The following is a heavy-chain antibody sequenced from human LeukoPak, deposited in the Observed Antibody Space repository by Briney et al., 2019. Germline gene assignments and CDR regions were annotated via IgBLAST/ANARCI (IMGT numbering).Heavy chain of an antibody. CDR3: ARYVVYGSGKYYFDY. V-gene: IGHV4-39*01. D-gene: IGHD3-10*01. CDR1: GGSVSSTTYF. Sequence: SETLSLTCTVSGGSVSSTTYFWSWIRQPPGKGLEWIASINYSGSTYYNPSLKNRVTISVDTSENQFSLKLSSVTAADTAVYYCARYVVYGSGKYYFDYWGQGTLVTVSS. CDR2: INYSGST. J-gene: IGHJ4*02.